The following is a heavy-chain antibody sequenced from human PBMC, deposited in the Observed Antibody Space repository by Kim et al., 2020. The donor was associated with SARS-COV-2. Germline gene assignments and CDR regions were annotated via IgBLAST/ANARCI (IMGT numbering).Heavy chain of an antibody. V-gene: IGHV1-69*13. J-gene: IGHJ6*02. D-gene: IGHD2-15*01. Sequence: SVKVSCKASGGTFSSYAISWVRQAPGQGLEWMGGIIPIFGTANYAQKFQGRVTITADESTSTAYMELSSLRSEDTAVYYCARSGYCSGGNCQLQGAFYYYGMDVWGQGTTVTVSS. CDR2: IIPIFGTA. CDR3: ARSGYCSGGNCQLQGAFYYYGMDV. CDR1: GGTFSSYA.